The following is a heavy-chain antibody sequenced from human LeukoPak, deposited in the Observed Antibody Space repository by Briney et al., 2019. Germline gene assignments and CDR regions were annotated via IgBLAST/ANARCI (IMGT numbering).Heavy chain of an antibody. Sequence: PSETLSLTCAVFGGSFSSYYWSWIRQPPGKGLDWIGEINYSGRTNYNPSLKSRVTLSVDTSKNQFSLKMTSVTAADTAVYYCARPYFSGTYWLVSWGEKTLVTVSS. CDR1: GGSFSSYY. CDR3: ARPYFSGTYWLVS. D-gene: IGHD1-7*01. V-gene: IGHV4-34*01. CDR2: INYSGRT. J-gene: IGHJ5*01.